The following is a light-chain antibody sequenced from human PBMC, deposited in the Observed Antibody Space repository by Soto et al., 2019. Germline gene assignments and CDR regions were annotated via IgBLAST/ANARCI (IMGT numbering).Light chain of an antibody. Sequence: EIVLTQSPGTLSLSPGERATLSCRASPSISSSYLAWYQQKPGQAPRLLIYGASNRATGIPDRFSGSGSGTDFTLTISRLEPEDFAVYYCQQYHSSPPTFGQGTKVDIK. CDR3: QQYHSSPPT. CDR1: PSISSSY. V-gene: IGKV3-20*01. J-gene: IGKJ1*01. CDR2: GAS.